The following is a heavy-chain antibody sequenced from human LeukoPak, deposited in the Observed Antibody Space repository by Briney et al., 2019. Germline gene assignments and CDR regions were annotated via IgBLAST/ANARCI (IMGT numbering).Heavy chain of an antibody. Sequence: PGGSLRLSCAASGFTFSSYGMHWVRQAPGKGLEWVAFIRYDGSNKYYADSVKGRFTISRDNSKNTLYLQMNSLRAEDTAVYYCAKGPLGYKRGATVVTPTLHWGQGTLVTVSS. D-gene: IGHD4-23*01. CDR1: GFTFSSYG. CDR3: AKGPLGYKRGATVVTPTLH. J-gene: IGHJ4*02. CDR2: IRYDGSNK. V-gene: IGHV3-30*02.